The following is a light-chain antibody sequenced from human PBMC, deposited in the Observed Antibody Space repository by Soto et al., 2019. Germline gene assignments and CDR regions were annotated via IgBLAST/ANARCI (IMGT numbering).Light chain of an antibody. CDR1: QGISSY. J-gene: IGKJ2*01. CDR3: HEYYSYPHT. CDR2: AAS. Sequence: AIRMTQSPSSFSASTGDRVTITCRASQGISSYLAWYQQKPGKAPKLLIYAASTLQSGVPSRFSGSGSGTDFTLTISCLQSEDFASYLCHEYYSYPHTFGQGTKLEIK. V-gene: IGKV1-8*01.